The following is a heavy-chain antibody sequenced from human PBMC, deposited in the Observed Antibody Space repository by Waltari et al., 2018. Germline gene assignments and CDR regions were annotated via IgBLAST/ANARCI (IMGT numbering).Heavy chain of an antibody. J-gene: IGHJ3*02. CDR3: ARDMGGGGNSDAFDI. Sequence: QVQLVQSGAEVKKPGASVKVSCKASRYTFSAHYINWVRQAPGQGLEWIGWINPERGGTNLAQKFQGRVTMTRDRSISTAYMDLCGLGAEDAAVYFCARDMGGGGNSDAFDIWGQGTMVTVSS. CDR1: RYTFSAHY. CDR2: INPERGGT. D-gene: IGHD3-16*01. V-gene: IGHV1-2*02.